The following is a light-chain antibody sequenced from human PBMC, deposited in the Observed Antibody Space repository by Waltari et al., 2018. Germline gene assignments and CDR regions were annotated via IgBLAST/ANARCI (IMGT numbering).Light chain of an antibody. CDR3: QHYVNLPVT. V-gene: IGKV3-20*01. CDR2: AAS. CDR1: QSVSRA. Sequence: EIVLTQSPGTLSLSPGERATLSCRVSQSVSRALAWYQQKPGQAPRLLIYAASTRATGVPDRFSGSGSGTDFSLTISRLDPEDFAVYYCQHYVNLPVTFGQGTKVEI. J-gene: IGKJ1*01.